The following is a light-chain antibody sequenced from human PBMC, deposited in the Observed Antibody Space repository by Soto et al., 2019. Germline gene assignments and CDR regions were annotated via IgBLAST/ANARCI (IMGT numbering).Light chain of an antibody. CDR2: GAS. Sequence: EIVLTQSPGTLSFSPGEIATLSCRASQSVSSSYLAWYQQKPGQAPRLLIYGASSRATGIPDRFSGSGSGTAFTLTISRLEPEDFAVYYCQQYGSSPRTFGQGTKVDIK. J-gene: IGKJ1*01. V-gene: IGKV3-20*01. CDR3: QQYGSSPRT. CDR1: QSVSSSY.